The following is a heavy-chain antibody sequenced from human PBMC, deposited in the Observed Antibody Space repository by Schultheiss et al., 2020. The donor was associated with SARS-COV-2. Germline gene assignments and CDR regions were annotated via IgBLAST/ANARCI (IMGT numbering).Heavy chain of an antibody. CDR2: IYTSGST. V-gene: IGHV4-59*10. CDR1: GGSFSGYY. CDR3: AVRAAAGSY. D-gene: IGHD6-13*01. J-gene: IGHJ4*02. Sequence: SETLSLTCAVYGGSFSGYYWSWIRQPAGKGLEWIGRIYTSGSTNYNPSLKSRVTISVDTSKNQFSLKLSSVTAADTAVYYCAVRAAAGSYWGQGTLVTVSS.